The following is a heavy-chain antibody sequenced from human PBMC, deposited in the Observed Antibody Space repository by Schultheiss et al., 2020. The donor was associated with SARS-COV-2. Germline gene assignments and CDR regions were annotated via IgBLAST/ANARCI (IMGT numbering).Heavy chain of an antibody. CDR1: GFTFSSYS. CDR3: ARDGAGVRYFDY. Sequence: GGSLRLSCAASGFTFSSYSMNWVRQAPGKGLEWVSSISSSSSYIYYADSVKGRFTISRDNAKNSLYLQMNSLRAEDTAVYYCARDGAGVRYFDYWGQGTLVTVSS. V-gene: IGHV3-21*01. J-gene: IGHJ4*02. CDR2: ISSSSSYI. D-gene: IGHD6-19*01.